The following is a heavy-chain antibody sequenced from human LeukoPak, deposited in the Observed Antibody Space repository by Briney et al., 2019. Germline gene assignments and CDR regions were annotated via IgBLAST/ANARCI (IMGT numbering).Heavy chain of an antibody. J-gene: IGHJ4*02. CDR2: ISGSGGST. Sequence: GGSLRLSCAVSGITLSNYGMSWVRQAPGKGLEWVAGISGSGGSTNYADSVKGRFTISRDNRKNTLYLQMNSLRAEDTAVYYCARESYDSTPDYWGQGTLVTVSS. D-gene: IGHD3-22*01. CDR3: ARESYDSTPDY. V-gene: IGHV3-23*01. CDR1: GITLSNYG.